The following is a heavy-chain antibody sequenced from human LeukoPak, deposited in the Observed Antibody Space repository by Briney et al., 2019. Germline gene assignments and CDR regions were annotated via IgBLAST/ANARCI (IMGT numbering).Heavy chain of an antibody. CDR1: GFTFSSYG. Sequence: AGGSLRLSCAASGFTFSSYGMHWVRQAPGKGLEWVAFIRYDGSNKYYADSVKGRFTISRDNSKNTLYLQVNSLRAEDTAVYYCAKVQSSFPFDYWGQGTLVTVSS. D-gene: IGHD6-19*01. V-gene: IGHV3-30*02. J-gene: IGHJ4*02. CDR2: IRYDGSNK. CDR3: AKVQSSFPFDY.